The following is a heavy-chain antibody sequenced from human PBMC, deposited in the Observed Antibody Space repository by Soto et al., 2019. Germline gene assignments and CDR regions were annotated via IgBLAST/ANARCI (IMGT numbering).Heavy chain of an antibody. CDR2: IIPILGIA. D-gene: IGHD3-3*01. J-gene: IGHJ4*02. V-gene: IGHV1-69*02. CDR1: GGTFSSYT. CDR3: ARAAYDFWSGSNSNYYFDY. Sequence: QVQLVQSGAEVKKPGSSVKVSCKASGGTFSSYTISWVRQAPGQGLEWMGRIIPILGIANYAQKFQGRVTITADKSTSTAYMELSSLRSEDTAVYYCARAAYDFWSGSNSNYYFDYWGQGTLVTVSS.